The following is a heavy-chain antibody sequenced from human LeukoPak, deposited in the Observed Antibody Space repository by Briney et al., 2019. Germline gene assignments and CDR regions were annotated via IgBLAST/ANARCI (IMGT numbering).Heavy chain of an antibody. J-gene: IGHJ2*01. D-gene: IGHD1-14*01. CDR2: IRNDGTTT. Sequence: GGSLRLSCAASGFTFSTYWMHWVRQTPGKGLVWVSSIRNDGTTTNYADSVKGRFTISRDNAKNTLYLQMNSLRAEDTAVYYCVRLYKIEGADLWGRGTLVTVSS. CDR1: GFTFSTYW. V-gene: IGHV3-74*01. CDR3: VRLYKIEGADL.